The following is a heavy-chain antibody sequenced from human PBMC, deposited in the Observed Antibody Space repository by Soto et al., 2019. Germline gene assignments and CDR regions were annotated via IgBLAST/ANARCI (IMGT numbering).Heavy chain of an antibody. CDR3: ARQPYDSSSWYSFSHFDY. D-gene: IGHD6-13*01. CDR2: IYYSGST. J-gene: IGHJ4*02. CDR1: GGSISSGGYY. Sequence: PSETLSLTCTVSGGSISSGGYYWSWIRQHPGKGLEWIGYIYYSGSTYYNPSLKSRVTISVDTSKNQFSLKLSSVTAADTAVYYCARQPYDSSSWYSFSHFDYWGQGTLVTVSS. V-gene: IGHV4-31*03.